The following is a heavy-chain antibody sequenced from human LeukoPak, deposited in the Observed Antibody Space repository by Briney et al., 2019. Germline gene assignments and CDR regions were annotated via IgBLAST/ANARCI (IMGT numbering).Heavy chain of an antibody. CDR2: ISGSGDNT. D-gene: IGHD3-10*01. V-gene: IGHV3-23*01. CDR3: ARKRGRGLFDY. CDR1: GLTIRNYA. Sequence: GGSLRLSCAASGLTIRNYAMSWVRQAPGKGLEWVSAISGSGDNTYYADSVKGRFTVSRDNSKNTLYLQMNSLRAEDTAVYYCARKRGRGLFDYWGQGILVTVSS. J-gene: IGHJ4*02.